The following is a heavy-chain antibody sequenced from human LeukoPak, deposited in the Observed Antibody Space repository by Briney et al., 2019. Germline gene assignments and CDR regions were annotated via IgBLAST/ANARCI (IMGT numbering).Heavy chain of an antibody. CDR3: ARGKPDRYSSGWYLGVY. D-gene: IGHD6-19*01. V-gene: IGHV1-69*13. Sequence: SVKVSCKASGGTFSSYAISWVRQAPGQGLEWMGGIIPIFGTANYAQKFQGRVTITADESTSTAYMELSSLRSEDTAVYYCARGKPDRYSSGWYLGVYWGQGTLVTVSS. J-gene: IGHJ4*02. CDR1: GGTFSSYA. CDR2: IIPIFGTA.